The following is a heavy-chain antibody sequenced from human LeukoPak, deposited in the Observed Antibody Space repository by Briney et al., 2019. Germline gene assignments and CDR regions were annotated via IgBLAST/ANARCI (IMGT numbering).Heavy chain of an antibody. CDR1: GFTFDDYG. CDR2: IKWNGGST. J-gene: IGHJ5*02. V-gene: IGHV3-20*04. Sequence: GGSLRLSCAASGFTFDDYGMSWVRQAPGKGLEWVSGIKWNGGSTGYADSVKGRFTISRDNAKNSLYLQMNSLRAEDTAVYYCARTARTPITMVRGVILGWFDPWGQGTLVTVSS. D-gene: IGHD3-10*01. CDR3: ARTARTPITMVRGVILGWFDP.